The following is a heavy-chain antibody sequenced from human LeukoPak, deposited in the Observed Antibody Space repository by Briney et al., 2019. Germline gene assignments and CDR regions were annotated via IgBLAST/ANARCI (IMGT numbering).Heavy chain of an antibody. CDR2: TYYKSKWYT. CDR3: ARDPGVVGARYSFDY. D-gene: IGHD1-26*01. CDR1: GDSVSINSAA. Sequence: SQTLSLTCAISGDSVSINSAAWESIRQSPSRGLEWQGRTYYKSKWYTDYAVSVKSRITINPETTKNESYLPLNSVTPEDTAVYYCARDPGVVGARYSFDYWGEGTLVTVSS. V-gene: IGHV6-1*01. J-gene: IGHJ4*02.